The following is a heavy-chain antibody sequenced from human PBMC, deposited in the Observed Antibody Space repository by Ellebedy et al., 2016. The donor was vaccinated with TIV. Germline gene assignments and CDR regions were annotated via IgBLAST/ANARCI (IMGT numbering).Heavy chain of an antibody. CDR1: GSPFSNHS. CDR2: ISSTGTTI. J-gene: IGHJ3*02. V-gene: IGHV3-48*04. CDR3: ARGAYDN. Sequence: LSLTCAASGSPFSNHSTNWVRQPPGKALESLSYISSTGTTIYYADSVKGRFTISRDNPKISLYLQMNSLTAEDTAVYYCARGAYDNWGKGKMVTISS.